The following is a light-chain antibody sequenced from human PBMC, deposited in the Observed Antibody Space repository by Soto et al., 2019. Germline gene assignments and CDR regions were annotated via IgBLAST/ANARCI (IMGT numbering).Light chain of an antibody. J-gene: IGKJ1*01. CDR3: QQYNNWPRLT. CDR2: GAS. CDR1: HIVSSI. Sequence: EIVMTQSPATLSVSPWERSTLSCMASHIVSSILAWYQHKPGQAPRLLIYGASTRATGIPARFSGSGSGTEFTLTISSLQSEDFAVYYCQQYNNWPRLTFGQGTKVDI. V-gene: IGKV3-15*01.